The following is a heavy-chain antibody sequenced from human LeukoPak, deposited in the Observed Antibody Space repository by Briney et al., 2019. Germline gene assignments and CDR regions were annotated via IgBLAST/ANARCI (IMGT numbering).Heavy chain of an antibody. D-gene: IGHD3-22*01. J-gene: IGHJ6*02. CDR3: ASGSGYVYYGMDV. Sequence: GASVKVSCKASEYTFTGYYMHWVRQAPGQGLEWMGRINPNSGGTNYAQKFQGRVTMTRDTSISTAYMELSRLRSDDTAVYYCASGSGYVYYGMDVWGQGTTVTVSS. V-gene: IGHV1-2*06. CDR1: EYTFTGYY. CDR2: INPNSGGT.